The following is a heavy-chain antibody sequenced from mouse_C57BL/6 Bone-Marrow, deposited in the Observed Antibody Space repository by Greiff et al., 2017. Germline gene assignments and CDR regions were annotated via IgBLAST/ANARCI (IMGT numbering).Heavy chain of an antibody. V-gene: IGHV1-52*01. CDR1: GYTFTSYW. CDR3: ESRMGQGYARSY. J-gene: IGHJ4*01. CDR2: IAPSDSET. Sequence: QVQLQQPGAELVRPGSSVKLSCKASGYTFTSYWMHWVKQRPIQGLEWIGNIAPSDSETHYNQKFKDKDTLTVDKSSSTAYMQLSSLTSAVSAVYYGESRMGQGYARSYWGQGTSGTVAS. D-gene: IGHD3-3*01.